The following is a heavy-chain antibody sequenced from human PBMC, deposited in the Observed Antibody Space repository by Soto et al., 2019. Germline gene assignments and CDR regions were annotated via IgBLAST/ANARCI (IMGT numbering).Heavy chain of an antibody. CDR2: ISGSGGST. CDR3: AKDQQEWLTSWFDP. CDR1: GFTFSSYA. J-gene: IGHJ5*02. D-gene: IGHD5-12*01. Sequence: GGSLRLSCAASGFTFSSYAMSWVRQAPGNGLEWVSDISGSGGSTYYADSVKGRFTISRDNSKNTLYLQMNSLRAEDTAVYYCAKDQQEWLTSWFDPWGQGTLVTVSS. V-gene: IGHV3-23*01.